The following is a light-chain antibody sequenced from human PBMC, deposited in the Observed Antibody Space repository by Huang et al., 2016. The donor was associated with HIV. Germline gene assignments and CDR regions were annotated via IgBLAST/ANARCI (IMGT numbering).Light chain of an antibody. V-gene: IGKV3-15*01. CDR2: GAS. Sequence: EIVMTQSPATLSVSPGERATLSCRASQSVSSNLAWYQQKPGQAPRLLIYGASTRATCSPARFSGSGSGTEVTLTISSLQSEDFAVYYCQQYNNWPRTFGQGTKVEIK. CDR3: QQYNNWPRT. J-gene: IGKJ1*01. CDR1: QSVSSN.